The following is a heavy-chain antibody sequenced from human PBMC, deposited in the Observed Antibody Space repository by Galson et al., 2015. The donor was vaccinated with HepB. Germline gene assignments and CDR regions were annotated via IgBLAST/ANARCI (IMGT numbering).Heavy chain of an antibody. CDR1: GFSFSSYG. D-gene: IGHD2-2*02. CDR2: ITYDGSNK. J-gene: IGHJ4*02. CDR3: ASGYCTSTNCYRDY. Sequence: SLRLSCAASGFSFSSYGMHWVRQASGKGLEWVAFITYDGSNKKYADSVKGRFTISRDNSKNTLYLQMNSLRAEDTAVYYCASGYCTSTNCYRDYWGQGTLVTVSS. V-gene: IGHV3-33*01.